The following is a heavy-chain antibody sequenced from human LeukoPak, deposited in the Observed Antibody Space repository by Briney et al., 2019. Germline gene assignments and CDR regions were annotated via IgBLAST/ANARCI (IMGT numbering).Heavy chain of an antibody. D-gene: IGHD3-10*02. CDR3: ASDLRGSPMSTRPGP. V-gene: IGHV3-21*05. CDR2: ISSSSSYI. CDR1: GFTFSSYS. Sequence: GGSLRLSCAASGFTFSSYSMNWVRQAPGKGLEWVSYISSSSSYIYYADSVKGRFTISRDNAKNSLYLQMNSLRAEDTAVYYCASDLRGSPMSTRPGPWGQGTLVTVSS. J-gene: IGHJ5*02.